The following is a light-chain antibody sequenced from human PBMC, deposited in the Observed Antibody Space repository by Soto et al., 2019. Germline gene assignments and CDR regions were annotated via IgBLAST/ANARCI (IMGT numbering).Light chain of an antibody. V-gene: IGKV1-12*01. Sequence: DIQMTQSPSSVSASVGDRVTITCRASQDIGVRVAWFQQKPGKAPKYLIQSASSLQSGVPSTFSGSGSGTDFTLTINSLHPEDFATYYCLQVYNFPRTFGQGTNVDI. J-gene: IGKJ1*01. CDR1: QDIGVR. CDR3: LQVYNFPRT. CDR2: SAS.